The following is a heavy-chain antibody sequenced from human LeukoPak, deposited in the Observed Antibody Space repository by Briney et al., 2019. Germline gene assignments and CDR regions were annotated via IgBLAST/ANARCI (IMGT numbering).Heavy chain of an antibody. CDR2: ISAYNGNT. CDR1: GYTFTSYG. D-gene: IGHD2-2*01. CDR3: ARDSSSTSCYLPDYYYYGMDV. J-gene: IGHJ6*02. Sequence: GASVKVSCTASGYTFTSYGISWVRQAPGQGLEWMGWISAYNGNTNYAQKLEGRVTMTTDTSTSTAYMELRSLRSDDTAVYYCARDSSSTSCYLPDYYYYGMDVWGQGTTVTVSS. V-gene: IGHV1-18*01.